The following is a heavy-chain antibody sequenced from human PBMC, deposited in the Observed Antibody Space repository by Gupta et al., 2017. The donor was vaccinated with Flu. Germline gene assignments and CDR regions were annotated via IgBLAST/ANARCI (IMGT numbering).Heavy chain of an antibody. Sequence: VKLVESGGGVVQSGKSLSLSCAAPGFTFSNYGMHWVRQAPGRGLEWVAFISYDGGSKYYADSVKGRFTISRDNSKNTLYLQVNSLRAEDTAVYYCAKQDQPPLMYYYYYMDVWGKGTTVIVSS. CDR1: GFTFSNYG. V-gene: IGHV3-30*18. D-gene: IGHD2-2*01. CDR3: AKQDQPPLMYYYYYMDV. J-gene: IGHJ6*03. CDR2: ISYDGGSK.